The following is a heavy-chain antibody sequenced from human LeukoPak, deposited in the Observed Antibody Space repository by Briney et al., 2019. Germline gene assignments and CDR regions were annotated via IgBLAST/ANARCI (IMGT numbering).Heavy chain of an antibody. CDR1: GYTFTGYY. J-gene: IGHJ6*02. Sequence: ASVKVSYKASGYTFTGYYMHWVRQAPGQGLEWMGWINPNSGGTNYAQKFQGRVTMTRETSISTAYMELSRLRSDDTAVYYCARGRRWDYYYGMDVWGQGTTVTVSS. D-gene: IGHD5-24*01. CDR2: INPNSGGT. V-gene: IGHV1-2*02. CDR3: ARGRRWDYYYGMDV.